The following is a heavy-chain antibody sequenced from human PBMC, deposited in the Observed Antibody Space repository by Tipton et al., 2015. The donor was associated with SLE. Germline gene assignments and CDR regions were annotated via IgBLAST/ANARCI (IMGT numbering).Heavy chain of an antibody. CDR3: ARRLMTPLEY. CDR2: ISYSSSTI. Sequence: SLRLSCAASGFTFSSYGMHWVRQAPGKGLEWVSYISYSSSTIFYADSVKGRFTISRDNAKNSLYLQMNSLRAEDTAVYYCARRLMTPLEYWGQGTLVTVSS. CDR1: GFTFSSYG. V-gene: IGHV3-48*03. D-gene: IGHD2-15*01. J-gene: IGHJ4*02.